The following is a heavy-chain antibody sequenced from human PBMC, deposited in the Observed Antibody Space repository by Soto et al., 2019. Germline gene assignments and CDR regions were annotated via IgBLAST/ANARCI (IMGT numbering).Heavy chain of an antibody. CDR3: ARDRVTMLRGVIPGMDV. V-gene: IGHV4-31*03. Sequence: SETLSLTCTVSGGSISSGDYYWSWIRQHPGKGLEWIGYIYYSGSTYYNPCLNSRVTISVDTSKNQFSLKLSSVTAADTAVYYCARDRVTMLRGVIPGMDVWGQGTTVNVSS. CDR2: IYYSGST. CDR1: GGSISSGDYY. J-gene: IGHJ6*02. D-gene: IGHD3-10*01.